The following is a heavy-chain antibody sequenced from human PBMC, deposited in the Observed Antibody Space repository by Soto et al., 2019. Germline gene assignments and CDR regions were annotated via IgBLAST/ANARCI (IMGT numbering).Heavy chain of an antibody. CDR1: GGSISSGDYY. V-gene: IGHV4-30-4*01. CDR2: IYYSGST. D-gene: IGHD6-13*01. J-gene: IGHJ5*02. CDR3: ARAPARYSSSWPRVWFDP. Sequence: SETLSLTCTVSGGSISSGDYYWSWIRQPPGKGLEWIGYIYYSGSTYYNPSLKSRVTISVDTSKNQFSLKLSSVTAADTAVYYCARAPARYSSSWPRVWFDPWGQGTLVTVYS.